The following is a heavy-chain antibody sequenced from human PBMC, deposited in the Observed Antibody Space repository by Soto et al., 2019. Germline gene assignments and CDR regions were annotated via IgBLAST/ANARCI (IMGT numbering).Heavy chain of an antibody. CDR3: ARAPLRVVVVGAHLAV. Sequence: SETLSLTCAVYGGSFSGYYWSWIRQPPGKGLEWIGEINHSGSTNYIPSLKSRVTISVDTSKNQFSLKLSSVTAADTAVYYCARAPLRVVVVGAHLAVWGKGTTVTVAS. V-gene: IGHV4-34*01. J-gene: IGHJ6*04. CDR2: INHSGST. CDR1: GGSFSGYY. D-gene: IGHD2-15*01.